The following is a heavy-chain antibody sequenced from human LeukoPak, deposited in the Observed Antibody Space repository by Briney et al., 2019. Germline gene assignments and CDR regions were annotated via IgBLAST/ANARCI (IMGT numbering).Heavy chain of an antibody. CDR1: GFTFISYT. Sequence: GGSLRLSCAASGFTFISYTMHWFRQAPGKGLEWVAVISDDGNKRYYADSVKGRFTISRDNAKNSLYLQMNSLRAEDTAVYYCARDKDYILWFDPWGQGTLVTVSS. D-gene: IGHD4-11*01. V-gene: IGHV3-30-3*01. CDR3: ARDKDYILWFDP. CDR2: ISDDGNKR. J-gene: IGHJ5*02.